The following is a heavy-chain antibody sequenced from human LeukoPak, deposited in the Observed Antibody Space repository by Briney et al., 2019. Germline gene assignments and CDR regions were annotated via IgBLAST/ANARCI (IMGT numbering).Heavy chain of an antibody. V-gene: IGHV1-18*01. CDR1: GYTLTSYG. J-gene: IGHJ4*02. D-gene: IGHD2-2*01. CDR3: ARDMMGYCSSTSCFFDY. CDR2: ITTYNGNT. Sequence: ASVKVSCKASGYTLTSYGITWVRQAPGQGLEWMGWITTYNGNTNYAQKLQGRVTMTTDTSTSTAYMELRSLRSDDTAVYYCARDMMGYCSSTSCFFDYWGQGTLVTVSS.